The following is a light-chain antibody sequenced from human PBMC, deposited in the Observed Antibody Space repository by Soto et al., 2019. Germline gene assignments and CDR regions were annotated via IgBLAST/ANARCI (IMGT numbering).Light chain of an antibody. Sequence: LTQPPSASGSFGQSVTISCTGTSSDVGGYNYVSWYQQHPGKAPKLMIYEVSERPSGVPDRFSGSKSGNTASLTVSGLQADDEADYYCSSYSGTNYHYVFGTGTNVTVL. CDR2: EVS. CDR1: SSDVGGYNY. J-gene: IGLJ1*01. CDR3: SSYSGTNYHYV. V-gene: IGLV2-8*01.